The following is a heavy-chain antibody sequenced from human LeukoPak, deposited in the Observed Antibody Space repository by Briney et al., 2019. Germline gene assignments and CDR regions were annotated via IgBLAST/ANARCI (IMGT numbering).Heavy chain of an antibody. CDR3: ARVGYSYGDPGYYYYYMNV. J-gene: IGHJ6*03. Sequence: PSETLSLTCTVSGGSISSSSDYWGCIRQPPGKGPELIVSIHYSRSTYYNASLKSRDSISVDTSTNQFSLKLSSVTAADTAVYYCARVGYSYGDPGYYYYYMNVWGKGTTVTISS. CDR1: GGSISSSSDY. V-gene: IGHV4-39*07. CDR2: IHYSRST. D-gene: IGHD5-18*01.